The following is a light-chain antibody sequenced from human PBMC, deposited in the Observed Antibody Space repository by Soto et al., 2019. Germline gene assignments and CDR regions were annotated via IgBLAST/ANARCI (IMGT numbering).Light chain of an antibody. CDR1: QSISSY. Sequence: DIQMTQSPSSLSASVGDRVTITCRASQSISSYLNWYQQKPGKAPKLLIYAASSLQSGVPSRFSGSGSGTDFSLTISSLQPEDFATYYCQQSYSAPQTFGLGTKVEIK. J-gene: IGKJ1*01. V-gene: IGKV1-39*01. CDR3: QQSYSAPQT. CDR2: AAS.